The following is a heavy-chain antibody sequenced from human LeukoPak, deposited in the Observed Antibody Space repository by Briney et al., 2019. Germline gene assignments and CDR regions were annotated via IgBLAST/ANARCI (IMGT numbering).Heavy chain of an antibody. CDR2: IKQDGSEK. V-gene: IGHV3-7*01. CDR3: ARDRGIAVLLNWFDP. J-gene: IGHJ5*02. Sequence: PGGSLRLSCAASGFTFSSYWMSWVRQAPGKGLEWVANIKQDGSEKYYVDSVKGRFTISRDNAKNSLYLQMNSLRAEDTAVYYCARDRGIAVLLNWFDPWGQGTLVTVSS. D-gene: IGHD6-19*01. CDR1: GFTFSSYW.